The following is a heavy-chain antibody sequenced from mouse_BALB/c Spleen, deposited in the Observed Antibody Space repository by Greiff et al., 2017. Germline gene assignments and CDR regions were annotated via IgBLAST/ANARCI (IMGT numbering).Heavy chain of an antibody. D-gene: IGHD2-4*01. CDR1: GFTFSSYA. J-gene: IGHJ2*01. V-gene: IGHV5-6-5*01. CDR2: ISSGGST. CDR3: ATRRYYDSCFDY. Sequence: EVKLVESGGGLVKPGGSLKLSCAASGFTFSSYAMSWVRQTPEKRLEWVASISSGGSTYYPDSVKGRFTISRDNARNILYLQMSSLRSEDTAMYYCATRRYYDSCFDYWGQGTTLTVSS.